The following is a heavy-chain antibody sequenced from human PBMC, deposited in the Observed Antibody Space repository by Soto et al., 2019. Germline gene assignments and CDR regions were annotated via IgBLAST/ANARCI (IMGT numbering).Heavy chain of an antibody. CDR3: ATRERIAARPRLRYYYYYMDV. D-gene: IGHD6-6*01. Sequence: GASVKVSCKVSGYTLTELSMHWVRQAPGKGLEWMGGFDPEDGETIYAQKFQGRVTMTEDTSTDTAYMELSSLRSEDTAVYYCATRERIAARPRLRYYYYYMDVWGKGTTVTVSS. CDR2: FDPEDGET. CDR1: GYTLTELS. V-gene: IGHV1-24*01. J-gene: IGHJ6*03.